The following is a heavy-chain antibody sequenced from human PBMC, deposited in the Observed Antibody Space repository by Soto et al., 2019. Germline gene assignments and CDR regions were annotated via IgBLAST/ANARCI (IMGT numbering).Heavy chain of an antibody. Sequence: LRLSCAASGFIFSSYSMSWVRQAPGKGLEWVSYISGSGSTIYYADSVKGRFTISRDNAKNSLYLQMNSLRAEDTAVYYCARDSFQSGIFAYWGQGTLVTVSS. V-gene: IGHV3-48*01. CDR2: ISGSGSTI. CDR3: ARDSFQSGIFAY. CDR1: GFIFSSYS. J-gene: IGHJ4*02. D-gene: IGHD2-21*01.